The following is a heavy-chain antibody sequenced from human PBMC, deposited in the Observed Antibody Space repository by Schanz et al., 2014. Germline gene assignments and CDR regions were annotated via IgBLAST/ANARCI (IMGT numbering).Heavy chain of an antibody. CDR2: IWSDGSGK. CDR3: ARDRGYCSGGSCLTFDY. D-gene: IGHD2-15*01. V-gene: IGHV3-33*01. CDR1: GFTVSSDH. J-gene: IGHJ4*02. Sequence: VQLVESGGGFVQPGGSLGLSCVVSGFTVSSDHMSWVRQAPGKGLEWVAVIWSDGSGKYYADSVKGRFTISRDSPKNTLYLQMNSLRAEDTAVYYCARDRGYCSGGSCLTFDYWGQGTLVTVSS.